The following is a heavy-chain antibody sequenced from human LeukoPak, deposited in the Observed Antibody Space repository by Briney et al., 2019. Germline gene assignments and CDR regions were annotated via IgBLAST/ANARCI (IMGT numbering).Heavy chain of an antibody. CDR1: GGSISSSSYY. J-gene: IGHJ5*02. CDR2: INHSGST. CDR3: ARGNYYGSGSYWRWFDP. D-gene: IGHD3-10*01. Sequence: SETLSLTCTVSGGSISSSSYYWSWIRQPPGKGLEWIGEINHSGSTNYNPSLKSRVTISVDTSKNQFSLKLSSVTAADTAVYYCARGNYYGSGSYWRWFDPWGQGTLVTVSS. V-gene: IGHV4-39*07.